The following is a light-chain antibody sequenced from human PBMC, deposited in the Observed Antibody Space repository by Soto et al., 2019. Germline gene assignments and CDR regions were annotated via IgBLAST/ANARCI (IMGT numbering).Light chain of an antibody. CDR3: SSFTITNTWV. V-gene: IGLV2-14*01. CDR2: EVS. CDR1: SSDVGGYNY. Sequence: QSALTQPASVSGSPGHSITISCTGTSSDVGGYNYVSWYQQHPGKAPKLMIYEVSNRPSGVSNRFSGSKSGNTASLTISGLQAEDEADYYCSSFTITNTWVFGGGTKVTVL. J-gene: IGLJ3*02.